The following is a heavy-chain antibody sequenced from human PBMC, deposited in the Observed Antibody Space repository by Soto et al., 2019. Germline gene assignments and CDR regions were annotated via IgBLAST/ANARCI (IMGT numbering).Heavy chain of an antibody. J-gene: IGHJ6*02. CDR2: IYYSGST. CDR1: GGSISSGDYY. Sequence: QVQLQESGPGLVKPSQTLSLTCTVSGGSISSGDYYWSWIRQPPGKGLEWIGYIYYSGSTYYDPPRKSRVTISGYTSNHQFSLKTISVTAADPAVYYWAGYVFIREDRSGGDYYYYGMDVWGQGTTVTVSS. CDR3: AGYVFIREDRSGGDYYYYGMDV. V-gene: IGHV4-30-4*01. D-gene: IGHD3-22*01.